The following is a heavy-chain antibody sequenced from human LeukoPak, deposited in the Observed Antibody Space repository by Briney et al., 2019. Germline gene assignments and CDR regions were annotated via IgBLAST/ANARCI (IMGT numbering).Heavy chain of an antibody. D-gene: IGHD5-18*01. Sequence: GPSLRLSCAASGFTFSSYEMDWVSQAPGKGLEWDSYISSSAGSTYYADSVKGRFTISRDNAKNSLYLQMNSLRAEDTAVYFCARQQQQLWYDWGQGTLVTVSS. CDR1: GFTFSSYE. CDR2: ISSSAGST. J-gene: IGHJ1*01. V-gene: IGHV3-48*03. CDR3: ARQQQQLWYD.